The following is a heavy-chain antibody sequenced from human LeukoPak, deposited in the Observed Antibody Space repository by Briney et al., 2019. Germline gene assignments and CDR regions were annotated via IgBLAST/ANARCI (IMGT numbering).Heavy chain of an antibody. Sequence: ASVKVSCKASGYTFTSYGISWVRQAPGQGLEWMGWISAYNGNTNYAQKLQGRVTMTTDTSTSTAYMELRSLRSDDTAVYYRAREFCSGGSCSFGDYFDYWGQGTLVTVSS. D-gene: IGHD2-15*01. V-gene: IGHV1-18*04. CDR1: GYTFTSYG. J-gene: IGHJ4*02. CDR2: ISAYNGNT. CDR3: AREFCSGGSCSFGDYFDY.